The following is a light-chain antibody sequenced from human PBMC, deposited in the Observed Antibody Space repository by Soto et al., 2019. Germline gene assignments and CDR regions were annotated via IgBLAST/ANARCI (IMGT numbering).Light chain of an antibody. V-gene: IGKV3-20*01. CDR3: QQYGGLPRT. CDR1: QSVSSSH. CDR2: GAS. J-gene: IGKJ2*01. Sequence: EIVLTQSPGTLSLSPGERATLSCRASQSVSSSHLAWYQQKPGQAPRLLIYGASFRATGIPDRFSGSASGTDFTLTISRLEPEDFAVYYCQQYGGLPRTFGQGTKLEIK.